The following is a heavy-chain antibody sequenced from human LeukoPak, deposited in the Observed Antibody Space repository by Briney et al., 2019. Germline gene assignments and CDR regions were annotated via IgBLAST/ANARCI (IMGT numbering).Heavy chain of an antibody. CDR1: GFTFSSYS. CDR3: ARDRGGSYSAIDY. D-gene: IGHD2-15*01. J-gene: IGHJ4*02. V-gene: IGHV3-48*04. Sequence: PGGSLRLSCAASGFTFSSYSLNWVRQAPGKGLEWVSSSSITIYYADSVKGRFTISRDNAEKSLYLQMNSLRAEDTAVYYCARDRGGSYSAIDYWGQGTLVTVS. CDR2: SSSSITI.